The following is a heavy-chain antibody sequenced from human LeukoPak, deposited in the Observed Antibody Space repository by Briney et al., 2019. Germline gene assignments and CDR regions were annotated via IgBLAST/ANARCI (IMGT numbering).Heavy chain of an antibody. J-gene: IGHJ3*02. V-gene: IGHV4-34*01. CDR2: INHSGST. CDR3: ARSCRILDIVATIRARLGGNGFDI. Sequence: SETLSLTCAVYGGSFSGYYWSWIRQPPGKGLEWIGEINHSGSTNYNPSLKSRVTISVDTSKNQFSLKLSSVTAADKAVYYCARSCRILDIVATIRARLGGNGFDIWGQGTMVTVSS. D-gene: IGHD5-12*01. CDR1: GGSFSGYY.